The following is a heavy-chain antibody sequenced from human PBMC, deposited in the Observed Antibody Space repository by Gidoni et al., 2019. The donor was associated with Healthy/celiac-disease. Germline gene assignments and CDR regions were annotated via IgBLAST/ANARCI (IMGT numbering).Heavy chain of an antibody. Sequence: EVQLLESGGGLVQPGGSLRLSCAASGFTFSSYARSWVRQAPGKGLEWVSAISGSGGCTYYADSVKGRFTISRDNSKNTLYLQMNSLRAEDTAVYYCAKDHTPDIVVVPAAAFDYWGQGTLVTVSS. J-gene: IGHJ4*02. D-gene: IGHD2-2*01. V-gene: IGHV3-23*01. CDR3: AKDHTPDIVVVPAAAFDY. CDR2: ISGSGGCT. CDR1: GFTFSSYA.